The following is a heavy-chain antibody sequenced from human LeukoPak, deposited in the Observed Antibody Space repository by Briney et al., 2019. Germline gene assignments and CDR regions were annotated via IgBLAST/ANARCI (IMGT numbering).Heavy chain of an antibody. CDR1: GYSFTSYW. J-gene: IGHJ4*02. D-gene: IGHD3-22*01. V-gene: IGHV5-51*01. CDR2: IYPGDSDT. Sequence: LGESLKIYCKGSGYSFTSYWIGWVRQMPGKGLEWMGIIYPGDSDTRYSPSFQGQVTISADKSISTAYLQWSSLKASDTAMYYCATQLADYYDSSGYYCYFDYWGQGTLVTVSS. CDR3: ATQLADYYDSSGYYCYFDY.